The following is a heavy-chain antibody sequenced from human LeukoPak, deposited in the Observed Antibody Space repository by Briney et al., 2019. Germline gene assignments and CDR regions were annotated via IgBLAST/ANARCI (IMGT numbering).Heavy chain of an antibody. CDR1: GFSLSTSG. D-gene: IGHD1-26*01. Sequence: LTLTCTFSGFSLSTSGMCVSWVRQAPGKGLEWVSAISGSGGSTYYADSVKGRFTISRDNSKNTLYLQMNSLRAEDTAVYYCVKASEWELGVGDYWGQGTLVTVSS. CDR2: ISGSGGST. CDR3: VKASEWELGVGDY. J-gene: IGHJ4*02. V-gene: IGHV3-23*01.